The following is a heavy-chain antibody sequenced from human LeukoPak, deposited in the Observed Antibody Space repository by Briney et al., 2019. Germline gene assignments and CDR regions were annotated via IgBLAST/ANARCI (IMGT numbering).Heavy chain of an antibody. J-gene: IGHJ2*01. CDR2: IHYSGST. V-gene: IGHV4-61*01. CDR1: GGSVSSGSYY. Sequence: SETLSLTCSVSGGSVSSGSYYWSWIRQPPGKGREWIGDIHYSGSTNYNPSLKSRVTISVDTSKNQFSLELSSVTAADTAVYYCARVRGGYWYFDLWGRGTLVTVSS. D-gene: IGHD4-23*01. CDR3: ARVRGGYWYFDL.